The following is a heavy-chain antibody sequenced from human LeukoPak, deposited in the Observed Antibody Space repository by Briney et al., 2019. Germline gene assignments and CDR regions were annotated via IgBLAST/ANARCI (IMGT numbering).Heavy chain of an antibody. CDR1: GFTFSSHT. CDR2: INGNSKYI. J-gene: IGHJ4*02. V-gene: IGHV3-21*06. CDR3: ARVSTMGWD. D-gene: IGHD3-10*01. Sequence: PGGSLRLSCAASGFTFSSHTMNWVRQAPGKGLEWVSSINGNSKYIYQADSVKGRFTISRDNAKNSLYLQMNSLRADDTALYYCARVSTMGWDWGQGTLGTVSS.